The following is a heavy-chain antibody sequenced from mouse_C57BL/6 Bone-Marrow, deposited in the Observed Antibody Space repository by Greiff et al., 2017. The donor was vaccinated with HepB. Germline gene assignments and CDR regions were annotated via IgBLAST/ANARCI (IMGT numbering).Heavy chain of an antibody. V-gene: IGHV1-18*01. Sequence: VQLQQSGPELVKPGASVKIPCKASGYTFTDYNMDWVKQSHGKSLEWIGDINPNNGGTIYNQKFKGKATLTVDKSSSTAYMELRSLTSEDTAVYYCARSGYSNRYYYAMDYWGQGTSVTVSS. D-gene: IGHD2-5*01. CDR3: ARSGYSNRYYYAMDY. CDR1: GYTFTDYN. J-gene: IGHJ4*01. CDR2: INPNNGGT.